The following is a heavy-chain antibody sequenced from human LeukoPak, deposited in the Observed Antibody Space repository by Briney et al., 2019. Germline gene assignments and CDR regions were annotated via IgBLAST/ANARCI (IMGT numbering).Heavy chain of an antibody. D-gene: IGHD3-22*01. Sequence: GGSLRLACAPSAFTFRRYATGWVRHAPEKGLEWVSAISGSVGSTDYADSMKSRFTTSTDNSKNRLYLQLNSMRAEDTPVYYSANVGLSITMIGSNWFDPCGQGTLVTVSS. V-gene: IGHV3-23*01. CDR2: ISGSVGST. CDR1: AFTFRRYA. J-gene: IGHJ5*02. CDR3: ANVGLSITMIGSNWFDP.